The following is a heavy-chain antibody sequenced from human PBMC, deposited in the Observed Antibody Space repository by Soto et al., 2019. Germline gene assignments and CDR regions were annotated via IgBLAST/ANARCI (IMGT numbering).Heavy chain of an antibody. Sequence: PGGSLRLSCAASGFTFSSYAMHWVRQAPGKGLEWVAVISYDGSNKYYADSVKGRFTISRDNSKNTLYLQMNSLRAEDTAVYYRARGLLDLGYCISTSCQIYYYYYGMDVWGQGTTVTVSS. V-gene: IGHV3-30-3*01. CDR1: GFTFSSYA. CDR3: ARGLLDLGYCISTSCQIYYYYYGMDV. CDR2: ISYDGSNK. D-gene: IGHD2-2*01. J-gene: IGHJ6*02.